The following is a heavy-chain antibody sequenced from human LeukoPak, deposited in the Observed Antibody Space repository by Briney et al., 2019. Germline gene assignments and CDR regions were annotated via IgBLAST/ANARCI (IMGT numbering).Heavy chain of an antibody. V-gene: IGHV1-69*04. CDR3: ARDQVAVAGTQPDY. J-gene: IGHJ4*02. Sequence: SVKVSCKASGGTFSSYAISWVRQAPGQGLEWMGRIIPILGIANYAQKFQGRVTITADRSTSTAYMELSSLRSEDTAVYYCARDQVAVAGTQPDYWGQGTLVTVSS. D-gene: IGHD6-19*01. CDR1: GGTFSSYA. CDR2: IIPILGIA.